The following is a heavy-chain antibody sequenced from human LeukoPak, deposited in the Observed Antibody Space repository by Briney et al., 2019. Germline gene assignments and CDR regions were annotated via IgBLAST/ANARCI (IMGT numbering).Heavy chain of an antibody. CDR1: GGSFSGYY. V-gene: IGHV4-34*01. J-gene: IGHJ5*02. CDR3: ARLTVTTTSNWFDP. CDR2: INHSGST. Sequence: PSETLSLTCAVYGGSFSGYYWSWIPQPPGQGLEWIGEINHSGSTNYNPSLKSRITISVDTSKNQFSMKLSSVTAADTAVYYCARLTVTTTSNWFDPWGQGNLVTVSS. D-gene: IGHD4-17*01.